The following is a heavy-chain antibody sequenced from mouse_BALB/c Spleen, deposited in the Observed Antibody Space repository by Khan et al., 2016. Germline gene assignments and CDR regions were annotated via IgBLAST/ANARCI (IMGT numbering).Heavy chain of an antibody. Sequence: QVQLKQSGADLVRPGTSVKVSCKASGYAFTNVLIDWIKQRPGQGLDWIGVINPGSGSTNYNEKFKGKATLTADKSSSTAYMQLSSLTSDDSAFYFCASQYGSSYVGFAYWGQGTLVTVSA. J-gene: IGHJ3*01. CDR1: GYAFTNVL. V-gene: IGHV1-54*01. D-gene: IGHD1-1*01. CDR3: ASQYGSSYVGFAY. CDR2: INPGSGST.